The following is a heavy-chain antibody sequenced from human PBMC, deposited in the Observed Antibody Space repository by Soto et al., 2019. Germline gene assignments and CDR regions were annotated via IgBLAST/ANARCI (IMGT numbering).Heavy chain of an antibody. D-gene: IGHD3-10*02. CDR1: GYTFTNYA. CDR3: AKATSLYGAVYWYFDL. Sequence: ASVKVSCKASGYTFTNYAISWVRQAPGQGLEWMGGITVISGKTIYAQKLQGRVTITADESTTTAYMELSSLTSEDTAIYYCAKATSLYGAVYWYFDLWGRGTPVTVSS. J-gene: IGHJ2*01. CDR2: ITVISGKT. V-gene: IGHV1-69*13.